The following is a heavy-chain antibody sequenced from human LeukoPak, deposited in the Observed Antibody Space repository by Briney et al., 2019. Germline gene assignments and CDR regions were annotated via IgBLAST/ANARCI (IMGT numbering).Heavy chain of an antibody. Sequence: ASVKVSCKASGYTFTGYYMHWVRQAPGQGLEWMGWINPNSGGTNYAQKFQGRVIMTRDTSISTAYMELSRLRLDDTAVYYCARLLKGSLLLGIRLYYFDYWGQGTLVTVSS. CDR2: INPNSGGT. J-gene: IGHJ4*02. V-gene: IGHV1-2*02. CDR1: GYTFTGYY. D-gene: IGHD7-27*01. CDR3: ARLLKGSLLLGIRLYYFDY.